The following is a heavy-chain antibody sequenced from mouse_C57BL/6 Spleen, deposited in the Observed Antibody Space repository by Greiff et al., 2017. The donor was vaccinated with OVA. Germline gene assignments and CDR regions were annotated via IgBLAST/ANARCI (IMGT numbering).Heavy chain of an antibody. CDR1: GYTFTSYW. Sequence: QVQLQQPGAELVMPGASVKLSCKASGYTFTSYWMHWVKQRPGQGLEWIGEIDPSDSYTNYNQKFKGKSTLTVDKSSSTAYMQLSSLTSEDSAVYYCARVYYGYHYFDYWGQGTTLTVSS. V-gene: IGHV1-69*01. J-gene: IGHJ2*01. D-gene: IGHD2-2*01. CDR3: ARVYYGYHYFDY. CDR2: IDPSDSYT.